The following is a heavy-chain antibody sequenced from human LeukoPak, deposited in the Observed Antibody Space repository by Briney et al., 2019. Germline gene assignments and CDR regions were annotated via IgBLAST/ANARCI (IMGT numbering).Heavy chain of an antibody. CDR2: IYTYNGNA. CDR3: ARDSSPVAGVGLF. J-gene: IGHJ4*02. D-gene: IGHD6-19*01. CDR1: GYTFSAYG. Sequence: ASVTVSCMASGYTFSAYGISWVRQAPGQGIEWMGWIYTYNGNANYAEHLQGRVTLTSDSSTTTVYMELRNLTSDDTAVYYCARDSSPVAGVGLFWGQGTLVTVSS. V-gene: IGHV1-18*01.